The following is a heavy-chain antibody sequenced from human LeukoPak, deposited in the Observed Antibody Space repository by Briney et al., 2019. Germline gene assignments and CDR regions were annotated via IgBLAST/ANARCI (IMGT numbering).Heavy chain of an antibody. CDR1: GGTFSSYA. D-gene: IGHD5-18*01. CDR2: IIPILGIA. CDR3: ARLRGYSNGSTDY. V-gene: IGHV1-69*04. J-gene: IGHJ4*02. Sequence: GASVKVSCKASGGTFSSYAISGVRQAPGQGLEWMGRIIPILGIAKYAQKFQGRVTITADKSTSTAYMELSSLRSEDTALYYCARLRGYSNGSTDYWGQGTLVTVSS.